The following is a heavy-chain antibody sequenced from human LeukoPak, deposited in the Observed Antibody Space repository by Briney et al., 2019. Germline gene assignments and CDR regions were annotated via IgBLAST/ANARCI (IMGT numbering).Heavy chain of an antibody. CDR2: IYYSGST. V-gene: IGHV4-30-4*01. CDR1: GGSISSGDYY. J-gene: IGHJ4*02. CDR3: ARSIPRVSFDY. Sequence: SETLSLTCTVSGGSISSGDYYWSWIRQPPGKGLEWIGYIYYSGSTYYNPSLKSRVTISVDTSKNQFSLKLSSVTAAGTAVYYCARSIPRVSFDYWGQGTLVTVSS. D-gene: IGHD2-21*01.